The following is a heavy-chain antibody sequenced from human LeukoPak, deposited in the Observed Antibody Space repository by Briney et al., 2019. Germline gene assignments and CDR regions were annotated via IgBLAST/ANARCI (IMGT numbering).Heavy chain of an antibody. J-gene: IGHJ4*02. Sequence: GGSLRLSCAASGFTFSSYGMHWVRQAPGKGLEWVAFIRYDGSNKYYADSVKGRFTISRDNSKKTLYLQMNSLRAEDTAVYYCAKGDYYYDSSGVDYWGQGNLVTVSS. CDR3: AKGDYYYDSSGVDY. CDR1: GFTFSSYG. D-gene: IGHD3-22*01. V-gene: IGHV3-30*02. CDR2: IRYDGSNK.